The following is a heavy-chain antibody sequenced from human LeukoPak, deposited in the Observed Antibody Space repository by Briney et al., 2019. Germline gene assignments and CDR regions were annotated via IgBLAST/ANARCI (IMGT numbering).Heavy chain of an antibody. Sequence: ASVKVSCKASGGTFSSYAISWVRQAPGQGLEWMGGIIPIFGTANYAQKFQGRVTITTDESTSTAYMELSSLRSEDTAVYYCARLYGNSWSGAFDIWGQGTMVTVSS. D-gene: IGHD6-13*01. CDR1: GGTFSSYA. CDR2: IIPIFGTA. J-gene: IGHJ3*02. V-gene: IGHV1-69*05. CDR3: ARLYGNSWSGAFDI.